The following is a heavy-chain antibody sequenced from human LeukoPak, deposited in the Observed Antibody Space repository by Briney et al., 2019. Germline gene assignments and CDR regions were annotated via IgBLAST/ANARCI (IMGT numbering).Heavy chain of an antibody. CDR1: GFTFSSYW. V-gene: IGHV3-7*04. CDR2: IKQDGSEK. J-gene: IGHJ4*02. Sequence: GGSLRLSCATSGFTFSSYWMSWVRQAPGKGLEWVANIKQDGSEKYYVDSVKGRFTISRDNAKNSLYLQMNSLRAEDTAVYYCARGTYYYGSGSYYFFDYWGQGTLVTVSS. D-gene: IGHD3-10*01. CDR3: ARGTYYYGSGSYYFFDY.